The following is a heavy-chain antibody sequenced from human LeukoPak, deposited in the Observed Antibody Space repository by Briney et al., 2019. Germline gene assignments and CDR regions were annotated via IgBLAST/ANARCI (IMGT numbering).Heavy chain of an antibody. Sequence: SVKVSCKASGDTFDRFPISWVRLAPGQGLEWMGRIIPVFDMTNYAPKFQGRITMTADISTTTAYMELRSLKSEDSAIYYCTKGPHDYGDFVYFWGQGTRVTFSS. D-gene: IGHD4-17*01. CDR1: GDTFDRFP. CDR2: IIPVFDMT. CDR3: TKGPHDYGDFVYF. J-gene: IGHJ4*02. V-gene: IGHV1-69*04.